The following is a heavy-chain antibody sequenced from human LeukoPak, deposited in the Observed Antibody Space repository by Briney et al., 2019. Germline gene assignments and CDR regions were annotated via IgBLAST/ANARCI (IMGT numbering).Heavy chain of an antibody. D-gene: IGHD3-22*01. CDR2: IYDSGNT. Sequence: SETLCLTCAVSGFSISSNYYWGWIRQPPGKGLDWIGTIYDSGNTYYNPSLKSRVTISVDTSKNQFSLKLSSVTAADTAVYYCARSPDSPDYFDSSGYNYWGQGTLVTVSS. CDR1: GFSISSNYY. CDR3: ARSPDSPDYFDSSGYNY. V-gene: IGHV4-38-2*01. J-gene: IGHJ4*02.